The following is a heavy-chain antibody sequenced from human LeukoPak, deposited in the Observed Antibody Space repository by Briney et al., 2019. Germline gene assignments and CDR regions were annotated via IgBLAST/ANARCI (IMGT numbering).Heavy chain of an antibody. Sequence: ETLSLTCAVSGGSISSYYWSWIRQPPGKGLEWIGYIYYSGSTNYNPSLKSRVTISVDTSKNQFSLKLSSVTAADTAVYYCARDPSYGGGPGAFDIWGQGTMVTVSS. CDR2: IYYSGST. CDR1: GGSISSYY. D-gene: IGHD4-23*01. J-gene: IGHJ3*02. V-gene: IGHV4-59*01. CDR3: ARDPSYGGGPGAFDI.